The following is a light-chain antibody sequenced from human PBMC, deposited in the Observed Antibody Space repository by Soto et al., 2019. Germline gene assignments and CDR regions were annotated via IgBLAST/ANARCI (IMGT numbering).Light chain of an antibody. CDR2: AAS. Sequence: DIQLTQSPSSLSASVGDRVTNTCRASQGIGNFLAWYHQKPGKVPKLLISAASSLQSGVPSRFSGRGSGTDFTLTITTLQTEDVATYYCQKYSSVITFGQGTRLEIK. J-gene: IGKJ5*01. CDR3: QKYSSVIT. V-gene: IGKV1-27*01. CDR1: QGIGNF.